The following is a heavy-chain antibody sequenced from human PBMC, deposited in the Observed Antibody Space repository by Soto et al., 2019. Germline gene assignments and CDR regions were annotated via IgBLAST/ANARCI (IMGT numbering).Heavy chain of an antibody. CDR3: ARELVVAGGESFDY. CDR2: SNAGNGNI. D-gene: IGHD2-21*01. V-gene: IGHV1-3*01. Sequence: QVQLVQSGAEVKKPGASVKVSCKASGYTFISYAIHWVRQAPGQRLEWMGWSNAGNGNIEYSQRFQGRVTITRDTSASTAYMELSSLRSEDTAVYSCARELVVAGGESFDYWGQGTLVTVSS. CDR1: GYTFISYA. J-gene: IGHJ4*02.